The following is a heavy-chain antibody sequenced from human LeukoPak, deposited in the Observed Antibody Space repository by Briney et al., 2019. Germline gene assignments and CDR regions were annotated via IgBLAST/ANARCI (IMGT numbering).Heavy chain of an antibody. D-gene: IGHD6-13*01. CDR2: ISSSSSTI. J-gene: IGHJ4*02. CDR3: AKDRIQHSSSWYVY. V-gene: IGHV3-48*01. Sequence: GGSLRLSCAASGFTFSSYSMNWVRQAPGKGLEWVSYISSSSSTIYYADSVKGRFTISRDNAKNSLYLQMNSLRAEDTAVYYCAKDRIQHSSSWYVYWGQGTLVTVSS. CDR1: GFTFSSYS.